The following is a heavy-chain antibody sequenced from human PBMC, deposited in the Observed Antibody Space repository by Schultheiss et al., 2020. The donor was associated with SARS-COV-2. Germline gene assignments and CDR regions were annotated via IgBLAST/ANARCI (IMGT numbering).Heavy chain of an antibody. Sequence: GGSLRLSCSASGFTFGNYGMHWVRQAPGKGLEYVSSISGDAHGTHYSDSVKGRFTISRDNAKNSLYLQMNSLRDEDTAVYYCARGAAGTKYYDRSPPDYWGQGTLVTVAS. CDR3: ARGAAGTKYYDRSPPDY. V-gene: IGHV3-64*04. CDR1: GFTFGNYG. D-gene: IGHD3-16*01. CDR2: ISGDAHGT. J-gene: IGHJ4*02.